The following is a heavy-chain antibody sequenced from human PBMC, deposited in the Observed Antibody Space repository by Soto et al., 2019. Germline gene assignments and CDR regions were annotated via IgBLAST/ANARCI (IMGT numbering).Heavy chain of an antibody. D-gene: IGHD3-22*01. V-gene: IGHV4-59*08. J-gene: IGHJ4*02. CDR2: IYYSGST. Sequence: PSETLSLTCTVSGGSISSYYWSWIRQPPGKGLEWIGYIYYSGSTNYNPSLKSRVTISVDTSKNQFSLKLSSVTAADTAVYYCARSPPSTYYYDSSGYNYWGQGTLVTVSS. CDR1: GGSISSYY. CDR3: ARSPPSTYYYDSSGYNY.